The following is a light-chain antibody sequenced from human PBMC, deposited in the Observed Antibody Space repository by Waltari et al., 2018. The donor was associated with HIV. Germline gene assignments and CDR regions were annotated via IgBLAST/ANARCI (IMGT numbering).Light chain of an antibody. Sequence: IVLTQSPATLSLSPGERATLSCSVSQSVGSYLAWYQKKVGKAPRFVVYDGSNRANGIPARFSGSGSETDFTLAISSLEPEDFAVYYCQQRRTWPPSGTFGQGTKVEIK. CDR3: QQRRTWPPSGT. V-gene: IGKV3-11*01. CDR2: DGS. CDR1: QSVGSY. J-gene: IGKJ1*01.